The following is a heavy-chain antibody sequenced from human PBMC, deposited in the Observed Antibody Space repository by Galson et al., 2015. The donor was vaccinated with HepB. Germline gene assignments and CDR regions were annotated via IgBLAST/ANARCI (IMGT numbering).Heavy chain of an antibody. CDR2: INAGNGNT. D-gene: IGHD3-16*01. V-gene: IGHV1-3*01. J-gene: IGHJ5*02. CDR1: GHTFTSYA. CDR3: ARDGGGGLFDP. Sequence: SVKVSCKASGHTFTSYALHWVRQAPGQRLEWMGWINAGNGNTKYSQKFQGRVTITRDTSASTAYMELSSLRSEDTAVYYCARDGGGGLFDPWGQGTLVTVSS.